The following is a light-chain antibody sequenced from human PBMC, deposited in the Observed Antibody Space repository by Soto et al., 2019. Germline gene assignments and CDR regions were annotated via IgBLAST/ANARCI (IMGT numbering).Light chain of an antibody. CDR3: AAWEDSRNGWV. J-gene: IGLJ3*02. CDR1: SSNIGVNS. Sequence: QSVLTQPPSASGTPGQRVTISCFGSSSNIGVNSVSWYQQLPGTAPRVLIYSNNQRPSGVPDRFSGSKSGTSASLAISGRQSEDEAYYYGAAWEDSRNGWVFGGGTKLTVL. CDR2: SNN. V-gene: IGLV1-44*01.